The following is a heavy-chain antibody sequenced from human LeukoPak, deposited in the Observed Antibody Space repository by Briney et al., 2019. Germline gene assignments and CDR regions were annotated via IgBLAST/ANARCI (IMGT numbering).Heavy chain of an antibody. CDR1: GGSFSGYY. D-gene: IGHD6-13*01. V-gene: IGHV4-34*01. Sequence: SETPSLTCAVYGGSFSGYYWSWIRQPPGKGLEWIGEINHSGSTNYNPSLKSRVTISVDTSKNQFSLKLSSVTAADTAVYYCARASYSWSNILFDDWGQGTLVTVSS. J-gene: IGHJ4*02. CDR2: INHSGST. CDR3: ARASYSWSNILFDD.